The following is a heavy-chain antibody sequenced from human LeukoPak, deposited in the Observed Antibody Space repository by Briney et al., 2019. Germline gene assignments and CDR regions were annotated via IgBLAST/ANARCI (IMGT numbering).Heavy chain of an antibody. CDR2: IYWNSGII. V-gene: IGHV3-9*01. D-gene: IGHD4-23*01. Sequence: GGSLRLSCAASGFTFDDYVMHRVRQAPGQGMEWVSSIYWNSGIITYADSVRGRFTISRDNADNSLFLQMDSLRPEDTALYYCTKEETKYTFGNAFDYWGQGTLVTVSS. CDR3: TKEETKYTFGNAFDY. J-gene: IGHJ4*02. CDR1: GFTFDDYV.